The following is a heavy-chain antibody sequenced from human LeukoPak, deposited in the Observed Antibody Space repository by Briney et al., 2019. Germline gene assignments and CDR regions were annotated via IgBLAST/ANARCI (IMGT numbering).Heavy chain of an antibody. CDR1: GGSISSYY. D-gene: IGHD2-15*01. CDR3: ASSCSGGSCTNLFDY. V-gene: IGHV4-59*01. CDR2: MYNSGST. Sequence: PSETLSLTCTVSGGSISSYYWSWIRQPPGKGLEWIGYMYNSGSTNYNPSLKSRVTISIDTSKNQFSLKLSSVTAADTAVYYCASSCSGGSCTNLFDYWGQGTLVTVSS. J-gene: IGHJ4*02.